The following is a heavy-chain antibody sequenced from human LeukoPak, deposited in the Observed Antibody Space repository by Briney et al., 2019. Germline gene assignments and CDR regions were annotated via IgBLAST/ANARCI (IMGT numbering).Heavy chain of an antibody. D-gene: IGHD5-12*01. V-gene: IGHV5-51*01. CDR2: IYPGDSDT. CDR3: ARLGGYDNYYYYGMDV. J-gene: IGHJ6*04. Sequence: GESLKISCKGSGYGFSSYWIAWVRQMPGKGLEWMGLIYPGDSDTRYSPSFQGQVSISADKSISTAYLQWSSLKASDSAMYYCARLGGYDNYYYYGMDVWGKATTVTVSS. CDR1: GYGFSSYW.